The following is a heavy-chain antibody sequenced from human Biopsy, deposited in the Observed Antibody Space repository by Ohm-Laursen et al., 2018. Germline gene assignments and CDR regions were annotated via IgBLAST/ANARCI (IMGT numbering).Heavy chain of an antibody. J-gene: IGHJ4*02. V-gene: IGHV4-59*01. CDR2: MYYSGST. CDR3: VRGRSPATY. Sequence: GTLSLTCTVSGGSLNFYYWSWIRQPPGKGLEWIGYMYYSGSTKYSPSLKNRVTVSFDTSRNQFSLKLTSMTPADTAVYYCVRGRSPATYWGQGAPVIVSS. D-gene: IGHD2-2*01. CDR1: GGSLNFYY.